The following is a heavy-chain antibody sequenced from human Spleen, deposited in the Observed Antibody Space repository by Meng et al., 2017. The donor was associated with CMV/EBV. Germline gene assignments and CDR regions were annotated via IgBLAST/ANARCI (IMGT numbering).Heavy chain of an antibody. Sequence: SGPTLVKPTQTLTPTCTFSGFSLSTSGVGVGWIRQPPGKALEWLALIYWNDDKRYSPSLKSRLTITKDTSKNQVVLTMTNMDPVDTATYYCAHLNYYDSSGYVGAFDIWGQGTMVTVSS. CDR2: IYWNDDK. V-gene: IGHV2-5*01. J-gene: IGHJ3*02. D-gene: IGHD3-22*01. CDR3: AHLNYYDSSGYVGAFDI. CDR1: GFSLSTSGVG.